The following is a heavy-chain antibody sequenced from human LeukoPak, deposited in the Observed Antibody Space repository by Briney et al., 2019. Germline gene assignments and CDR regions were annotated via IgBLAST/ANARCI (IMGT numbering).Heavy chain of an antibody. V-gene: IGHV1-46*01. CDR1: GYTFTSYY. CDR2: INPSGGST. Sequence: ASVKVSCKASGYTFTSYYMHWVRQAPGQGLEWMGIINPSGGSTGYAQKFQGRVTMTRDTSTSTVYMELSSLRSEDTAVYYCARDSDCSGGSCYYHFDYWGQGTLVTVSS. CDR3: ARDSDCSGGSCYYHFDY. D-gene: IGHD2-15*01. J-gene: IGHJ4*02.